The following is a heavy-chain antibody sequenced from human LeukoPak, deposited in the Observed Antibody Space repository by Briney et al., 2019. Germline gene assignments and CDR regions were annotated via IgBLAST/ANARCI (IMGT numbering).Heavy chain of an antibody. V-gene: IGHV4-61*02. Sequence: SETLSLTCTVSGGSISSGSYYWSWIRQPAGKGLEWIGRIYTSGSTNYNPSLKNRVTISVDTSKNQFSLKLSSVTAADTAVYYCARAWGSYYPYYFDYWGQGTLVTVSS. CDR2: IYTSGST. CDR1: GGSISSGSYY. D-gene: IGHD1-26*01. J-gene: IGHJ4*02. CDR3: ARAWGSYYPYYFDY.